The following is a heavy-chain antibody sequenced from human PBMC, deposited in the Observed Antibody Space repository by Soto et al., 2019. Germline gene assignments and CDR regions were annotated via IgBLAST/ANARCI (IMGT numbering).Heavy chain of an antibody. V-gene: IGHV3-33*01. D-gene: IGHD2-15*01. J-gene: IGHJ4*02. CDR3: ARDQTDSGGYSDS. Sequence: GGSLRLSCEGSGFPFRSYGIQWVRQAPGKGLEWLGLIWNDGSHAYYADSVKGRFTISRDNSKNTVFLQVSNLRAEDTAVYFCARDQTDSGGYSDSWGQGTLVTVSS. CDR2: IWNDGSHA. CDR1: GFPFRSYG.